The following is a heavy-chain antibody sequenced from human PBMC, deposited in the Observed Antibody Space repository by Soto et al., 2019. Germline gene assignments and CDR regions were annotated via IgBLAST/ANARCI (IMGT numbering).Heavy chain of an antibody. CDR3: ARAGPKTHITIFGVEKAYYYYYMDV. V-gene: IGHV3-11*01. D-gene: IGHD3-3*01. J-gene: IGHJ6*03. CDR2: ISSSGSTI. CDR1: GFTFSDYY. Sequence: GEFLRLSCAASGFTFSDYYMSWIRQAPGKGLEWVSYISSSGSTIYYADSVKGRFTISRDNAKNSLYLQMNSLRAEDTAVYYCARAGPKTHITIFGVEKAYYYYYMDVWGKGTTVTVSS.